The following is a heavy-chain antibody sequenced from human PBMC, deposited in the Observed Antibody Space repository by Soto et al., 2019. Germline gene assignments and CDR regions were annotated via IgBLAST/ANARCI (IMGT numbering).Heavy chain of an antibody. CDR2: MYYSGRT. Sequence: QFHLQESGPGLVKPAETLSLTCSVSGGSISTSRNFWGWIRQPPGKGLEWIGSMYYSGRTYYNPSLQRRLTISADTSKNQFSLNLNSVTAAATAMYYCVRGDTYFYYMDVWGTGTTVTVSS. J-gene: IGHJ6*03. CDR3: VRGDTYFYYMDV. V-gene: IGHV4-39*01. CDR1: GGSISTSRNF. D-gene: IGHD5-18*01.